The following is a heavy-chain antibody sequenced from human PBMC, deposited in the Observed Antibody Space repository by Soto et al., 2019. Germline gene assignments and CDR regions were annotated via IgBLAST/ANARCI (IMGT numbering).Heavy chain of an antibody. D-gene: IGHD6-13*01. Sequence: EVQLLESGGGLVQPGGSLRLSCAASGFTFSSYAMSWVRQAPGKGLEWVSAISGSGGSTYYADSVKGRFTISRDNSKNTLYLRMNSLRAEDTAVYYCAKDLSRSWFFDYWGQGTLVTVSS. CDR1: GFTFSSYA. CDR2: ISGSGGST. CDR3: AKDLSRSWFFDY. J-gene: IGHJ4*02. V-gene: IGHV3-23*01.